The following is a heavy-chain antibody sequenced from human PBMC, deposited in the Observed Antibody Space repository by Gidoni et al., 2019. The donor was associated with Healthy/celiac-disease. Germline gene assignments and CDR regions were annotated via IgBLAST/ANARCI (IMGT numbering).Heavy chain of an antibody. CDR2: MNPNSGNT. V-gene: IGHV1-8*01. CDR3: ARGRFPYYDFWSGYYGPGYYFDY. CDR1: GHTFTSYD. J-gene: IGHJ4*02. D-gene: IGHD3-3*01. Sequence: QSGAEVKKPGASVKVSCKASGHTFTSYDINWVRQATGQGLEWMGWMNPNSGNTGYAQKFQGRVTMTRNTSISTAYMELSSLRSEDTAVYYCARGRFPYYDFWSGYYGPGYYFDYWGQGTLVTVSS.